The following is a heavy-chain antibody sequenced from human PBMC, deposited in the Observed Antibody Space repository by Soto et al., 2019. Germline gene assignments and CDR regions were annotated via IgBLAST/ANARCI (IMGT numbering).Heavy chain of an antibody. Sequence: ASVKVSCKASGYDFTAYDINWVRQASGQGLEWMGWMNPINGATGTARRFQGRVSLSRNTATGTAYLELTSLRSDDTAVYYCGRGPSPRAPAGGTPYYYAMDVWGQGTT. CDR3: GRGPSPRAPAGGTPYYYAMDV. V-gene: IGHV1-8*02. CDR2: MNPINGAT. CDR1: GYDFTAYD. J-gene: IGHJ6*02. D-gene: IGHD6-13*01.